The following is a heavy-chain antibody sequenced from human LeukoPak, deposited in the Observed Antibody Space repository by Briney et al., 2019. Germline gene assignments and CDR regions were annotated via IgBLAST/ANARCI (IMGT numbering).Heavy chain of an antibody. CDR3: ARDSGLRYFDWLLLSSDSAFDI. CDR2: TYYRSKWYN. J-gene: IGHJ3*02. CDR1: GDSVSSNSAA. V-gene: IGHV6-1*01. D-gene: IGHD3-9*01. Sequence: SQTLSLTCAISGDSVSSNSAAWNWLSQSPSRGLEWLGRTYYRSKWYNDYAVSVKSRITINPDTSKNQFSLQLNSVTPEDTAVYYCARDSGLRYFDWLLLSSDSAFDIWGQGTMVTVSS.